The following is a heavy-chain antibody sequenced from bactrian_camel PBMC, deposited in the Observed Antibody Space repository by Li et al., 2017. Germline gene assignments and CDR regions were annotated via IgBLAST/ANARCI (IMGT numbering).Heavy chain of an antibody. D-gene: IGHD6*01. V-gene: IGHV3-2*01. CDR1: AVVFLNQD. CDR3: ATPAEGNRISQYNY. CDR2: IYSDGSNT. J-gene: IGHJ4*01. Sequence: HVQLVESGGGLVQPGGSLTLACEASAVVFLNQDMSWVRQAPGKGLEWVSGIYSDGSNTYYADSVKGRFTISRDNAENTLYLQMNSLKPEDTAVYYCATPAEGNRISQYNYWGQGTQVTVS.